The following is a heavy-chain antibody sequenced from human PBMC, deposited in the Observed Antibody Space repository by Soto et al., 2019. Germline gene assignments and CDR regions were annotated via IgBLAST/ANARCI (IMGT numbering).Heavy chain of an antibody. CDR3: ARDGESSSSSDFVF. Sequence: DVQLVESGGGLVQPGGSLRRSCAASGFTFGYYNMHWVRQAPGKGLEWVSFVRSSGDDTYYADSVKGRFTISRDNAKDSLYLQMTSLREEDTAVYYWARDGESSSSSDFVFWDQGAVVTGSS. CDR1: GFTFGYYN. V-gene: IGHV3-48*02. CDR2: VRSSGDDT. D-gene: IGHD2-2*01. J-gene: IGHJ4*02.